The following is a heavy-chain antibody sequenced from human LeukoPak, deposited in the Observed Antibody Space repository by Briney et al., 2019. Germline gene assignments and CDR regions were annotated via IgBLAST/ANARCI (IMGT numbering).Heavy chain of an antibody. D-gene: IGHD4-11*01. Sequence: QPGGSLRLSCAASGFTFSSYALSWVRQAPGKGLEWVSGISAGTYDADSVRGRFTISRDNSKNTLYLQVNSLRAEDTAVYYCAKGVSKYDFDYWGQGTLVTVSS. J-gene: IGHJ4*02. CDR1: GFTFSSYA. V-gene: IGHV3-23*01. CDR3: AKGVSKYDFDY. CDR2: ISAGT.